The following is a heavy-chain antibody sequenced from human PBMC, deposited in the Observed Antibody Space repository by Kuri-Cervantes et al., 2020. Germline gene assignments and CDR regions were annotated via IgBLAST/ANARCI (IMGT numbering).Heavy chain of an antibody. J-gene: IGHJ3*01. CDR1: SNFW. D-gene: IGHD2-15*01. CDR3: ARVLWRGGNDH. CDR2: IYHSGST. V-gene: IGHV4-4*02. Sequence: SNFWISWVRQPPGKGLEWIGEIYHSGSTNYNPSLKSRVTISVDKSKNQFSLKLSSVTAADTAVYYCARVLWRGGNDHWGQGTMVTVSS.